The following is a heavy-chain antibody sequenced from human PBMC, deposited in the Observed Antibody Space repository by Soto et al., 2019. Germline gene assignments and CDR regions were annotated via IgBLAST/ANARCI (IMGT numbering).Heavy chain of an antibody. J-gene: IGHJ6*02. V-gene: IGHV3-48*02. CDR3: ARGEYCSGGSSYSPYYYYYGMDV. Sequence: EVQLVESGGGLVQPGGSLRLSCAASGFTFSSYSMNWVRQAPGKGLEWVAYISSSSSTIYYADSLKGRFTISRDNTKNSLYLQMHSLRDEDTAVYYCARGEYCSGGSSYSPYYYYYGMDVWGQGTTVTVSS. CDR1: GFTFSSYS. CDR2: ISSSSSTI. D-gene: IGHD2-15*01.